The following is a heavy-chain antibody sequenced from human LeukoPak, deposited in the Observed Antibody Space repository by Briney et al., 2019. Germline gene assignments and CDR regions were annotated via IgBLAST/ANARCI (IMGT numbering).Heavy chain of an antibody. J-gene: IGHJ5*02. CDR1: GYTFTGYY. CDR3: ARGKQQLVEFAGSATGKYNWFDP. V-gene: IGHV1-2*02. D-gene: IGHD6-13*01. Sequence: ASVKVSCKASGYTFTGYYMHWVRQAPGQGLEWMGWINPNSGGTNYAQKFQGRVTMTRNTSISTAYMELSSLRSEDTAVYYCARGKQQLVEFAGSATGKYNWFDPWGQGTLVTVSS. CDR2: INPNSGGT.